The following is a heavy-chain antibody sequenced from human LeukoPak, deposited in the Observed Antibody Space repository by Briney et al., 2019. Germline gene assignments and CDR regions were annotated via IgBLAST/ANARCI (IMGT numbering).Heavy chain of an antibody. CDR2: IIPILGIA. CDR3: ASPIAVAGHYYYGMDV. Sequence: ASVKVSCKASGGTFSSHAISWVRQAPGQGLEWMGRIIPILGIANYAQKFQGRVTITADKSTSTAYMELSSLRSEDTAVYYCASPIAVAGHYYYGMDVWGQGTTVTVSS. V-gene: IGHV1-69*04. CDR1: GGTFSSHA. J-gene: IGHJ6*02. D-gene: IGHD6-19*01.